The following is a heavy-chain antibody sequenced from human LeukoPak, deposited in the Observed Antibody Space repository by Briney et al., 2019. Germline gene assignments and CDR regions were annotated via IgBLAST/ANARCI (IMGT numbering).Heavy chain of an antibody. Sequence: SGTLSLTCAVSGGSISNKNWRSWVRQPPGKGLEWIGEICHSGSTNYNPSLKSRVTISVDKSKNQFSLKLSSVTAADTAVYFCASLRPTPPENAYYYYGMDVWGQGTTVTVSS. V-gene: IGHV4-4*02. CDR2: ICHSGST. J-gene: IGHJ6*02. CDR3: ASLRPTPPENAYYYYGMDV. CDR1: GGSISNKNW. D-gene: IGHD1-14*01.